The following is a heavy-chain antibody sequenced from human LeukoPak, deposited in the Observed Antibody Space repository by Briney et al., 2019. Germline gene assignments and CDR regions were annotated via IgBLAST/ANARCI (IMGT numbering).Heavy chain of an antibody. Sequence: GGSLRLSCATYGFTFSNHWMSWVRQAPGKGLEWVSYISSSGSIIYYADSVKGRFTISRDNARNSLSLQMNSLRAEDSAVYYCARVGREYYFDSSGYYRNDAFDIWGQGTMVTVSS. J-gene: IGHJ3*02. D-gene: IGHD3-22*01. CDR3: ARVGREYYFDSSGYYRNDAFDI. V-gene: IGHV3-48*04. CDR2: ISSSGSII. CDR1: GFTFSNHW.